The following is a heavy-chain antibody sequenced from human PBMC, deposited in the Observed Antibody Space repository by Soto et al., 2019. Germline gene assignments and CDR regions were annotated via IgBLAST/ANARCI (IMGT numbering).Heavy chain of an antibody. J-gene: IGHJ6*02. D-gene: IGHD3-10*01. V-gene: IGHV4-31*03. Sequence: QVQLQESGPGLVKSSQTLSLTCTVSGGSISSDGNYWSWIRQHPGKGLEWIGYIYYSGSTYYNPSLKRRVTISVDTSKNQVSLKLNSVTAADTAVYYCARARMVRGIIYYYGMDVWGQGTTVTVSS. CDR2: IYYSGST. CDR1: GGSISSDGNY. CDR3: ARARMVRGIIYYYGMDV.